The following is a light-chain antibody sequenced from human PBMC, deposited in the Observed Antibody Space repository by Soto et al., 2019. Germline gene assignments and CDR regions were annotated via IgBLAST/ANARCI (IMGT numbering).Light chain of an antibody. CDR3: QQLNSYPLFT. V-gene: IGKV1-5*01. CDR1: QTISGW. J-gene: IGKJ3*01. Sequence: DIQMTQSPSTLSASVGDGVTITCRASQTISGWLAWYQQRPGKAPKLLISDASSLRSGVPSRFSGSGSGTEFTLTISSLQPEDFATYYCQQLNSYPLFTFGPGTKVDIK. CDR2: DAS.